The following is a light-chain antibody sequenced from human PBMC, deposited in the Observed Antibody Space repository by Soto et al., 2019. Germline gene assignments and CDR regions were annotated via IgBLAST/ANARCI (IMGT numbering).Light chain of an antibody. CDR3: PEAYQLPST. CDR1: QSISSY. Sequence: DIQMTQSPSSLSASVGDRVTIPCRASQSISSYVNWYQQKPGKAPKLLIYAASSLQSGVPSRFRGSRSGTEFTLTVSSLQPEDFASYYCPEAYQLPSTFG. V-gene: IGKV1-39*01. CDR2: AAS. J-gene: IGKJ2*02.